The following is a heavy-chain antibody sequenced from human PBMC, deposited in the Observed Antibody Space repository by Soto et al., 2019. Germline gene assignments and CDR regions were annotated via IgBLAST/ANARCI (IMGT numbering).Heavy chain of an antibody. CDR1: GGSFSGYY. V-gene: IGHV4-34*01. D-gene: IGHD1-26*01. CDR3: ARERGAADAFDI. J-gene: IGHJ3*02. Sequence: PSETLSLTCAVYGGSFSGYYWSWIRQPPGKGLEWIGEINHSGSTNYNPSLKSRVTISVDTSKNQFSLKLSSVTAADTAVYYCARERGAADAFDIWGQGTMVTVSS. CDR2: INHSGST.